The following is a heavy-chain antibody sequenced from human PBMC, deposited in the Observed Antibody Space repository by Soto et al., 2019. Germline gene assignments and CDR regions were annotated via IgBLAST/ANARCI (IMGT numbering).Heavy chain of an antibody. CDR1: GFTFSSYA. D-gene: IGHD1-1*01. J-gene: IGHJ6*03. CDR2: IKQDGSDK. CDR3: ARGKDGRRAGTYYFDMDV. V-gene: IGHV3-7*01. Sequence: PGGSLRLSCAASGFTFSSYAMHWVRQAPGKGLDWVANIKQDGSDKYYLDSLKGRFTISRDNAKNSVDLLMNSLRAEDTAVYYCARGKDGRRAGTYYFDMDVWGKGTTVTVSS.